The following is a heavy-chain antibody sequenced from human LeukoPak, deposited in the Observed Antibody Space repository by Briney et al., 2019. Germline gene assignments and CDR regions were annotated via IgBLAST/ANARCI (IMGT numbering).Heavy chain of an antibody. CDR1: GGSISSSN. D-gene: IGHD2-8*01. CDR2: ISGSGGST. J-gene: IGHJ4*02. CDR3: TTENGDY. Sequence: ETLSLTCAVSGGSISSSNWRSWVRQPPGKGLEWVSAISGSGGSTYYADSVKGRFTISRDNSKNTLYLQMNSLKTEDTAVYYCTTENGDYWGQGTLVTVSS. V-gene: IGHV3-23*01.